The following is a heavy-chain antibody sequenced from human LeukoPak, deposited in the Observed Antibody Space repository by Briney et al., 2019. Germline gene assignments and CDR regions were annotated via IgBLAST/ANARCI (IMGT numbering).Heavy chain of an antibody. V-gene: IGHV1-18*01. Sequence: ASVKVSCKASGYTFTSYGISWVRQAPGQGLEWMGWISAYNGNTNYAQKLQGRVTMTTDTSTSTAYMELRSLRSDDTAVYCCARDGDYDFWSGASYYYYGMDVWGQGNTVTVSS. CDR3: ARDGDYDFWSGASYYYYGMDV. CDR2: ISAYNGNT. CDR1: GYTFTSYG. J-gene: IGHJ6*02. D-gene: IGHD3-3*01.